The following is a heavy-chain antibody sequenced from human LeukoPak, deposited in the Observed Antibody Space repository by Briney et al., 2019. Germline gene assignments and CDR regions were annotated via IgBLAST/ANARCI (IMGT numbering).Heavy chain of an antibody. V-gene: IGHV3-64*01. D-gene: IGHD6-13*01. CDR1: GFTFSSYA. CDR3: ARGRGAAAGPWFGP. J-gene: IGHJ5*02. Sequence: GGSLRLSCAASGFTFSSYAMHWVRQAPGKGLEYVSAISSNGGSTYYANSVKGRFTISRDNSKNTLYLQMGSLRAEDMAVYYCARGRGAAAGPWFGPWGQGTLVAVSS. CDR2: ISSNGGST.